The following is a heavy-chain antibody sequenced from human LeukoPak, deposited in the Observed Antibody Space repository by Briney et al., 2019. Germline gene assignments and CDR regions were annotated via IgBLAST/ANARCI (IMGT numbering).Heavy chain of an antibody. Sequence: SETLSLTCTVSGGSISSSSYYWGWIRQPPGKGLEWIGSIYYSGSTYYNPSLKSRVTISVDTSKNQFSLKLSSVTAADTAVFYCARAYSSSEVFDYWGQGTLVTVSS. CDR1: GGSISSSSYY. J-gene: IGHJ4*02. D-gene: IGHD6-13*01. CDR3: ARAYSSSEVFDY. CDR2: IYYSGST. V-gene: IGHV4-39*07.